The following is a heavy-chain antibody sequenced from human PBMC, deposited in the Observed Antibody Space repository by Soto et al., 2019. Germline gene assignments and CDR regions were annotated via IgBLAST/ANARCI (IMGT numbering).Heavy chain of an antibody. V-gene: IGHV4-31*03. J-gene: IGHJ6*03. CDR3: ARGGATGTPWSYYYDYMDV. CDR1: GGSISSGGYY. CDR2: IYYSGST. Sequence: QVQLQESGPGLVKPSQTLSLTCTVSGGSISSGGYYWSWIRQHPGKGLEWIGYIYYSGSTYYNPSPKSRVTTSVDTAKNQAARKLSSVTAADTAVDYWARGGATGTPWSYYYDYMDVWGKGTTVTVSS. D-gene: IGHD1-26*01.